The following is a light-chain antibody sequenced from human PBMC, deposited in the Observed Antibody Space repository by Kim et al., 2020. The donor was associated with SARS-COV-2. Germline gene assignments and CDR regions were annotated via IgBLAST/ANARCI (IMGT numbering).Light chain of an antibody. Sequence: VSPGERVTLSCRASQSVSSNLAWYQQNPGQAPRLLIYGASTRATGIPARFSGSGSRTEFTLTISSLQSEDFAVYYCQQYNNWPPTFGQGTKVDIK. J-gene: IGKJ1*01. CDR2: GAS. CDR1: QSVSSN. V-gene: IGKV3-15*01. CDR3: QQYNNWPPT.